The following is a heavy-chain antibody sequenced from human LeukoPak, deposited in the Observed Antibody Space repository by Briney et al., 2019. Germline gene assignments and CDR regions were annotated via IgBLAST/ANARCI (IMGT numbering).Heavy chain of an antibody. V-gene: IGHV4-4*07. CDR2: IHASGTA. D-gene: IGHD3-10*01. CDR3: ARDGADVYGRAFDY. J-gene: IGHJ4*02. CDR1: GGSISSYF. Sequence: SETLSLTCNVSGGSISSYFWTWIRQPAGKGLEWIGRIHASGTANYNSSLRSRVSMSVDTSKNQFSLKLTSVTAADTAVYFCARDGADVYGRAFDYWGQGTLVSVSS.